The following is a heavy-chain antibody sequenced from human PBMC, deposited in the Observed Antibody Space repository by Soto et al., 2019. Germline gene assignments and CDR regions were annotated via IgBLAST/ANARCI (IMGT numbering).Heavy chain of an antibody. CDR3: AREYPRVVPAAKEYYFDY. CDR1: GYTFTSYA. D-gene: IGHD2-2*01. V-gene: IGHV1-3*01. Sequence: ASVKVSCKASGYTFTSYAMHWVRQAPGQRLEWMGWINAGNGNTKYSQKFQGRVTITRDTSASTAYMELSSLRSEDTAVYYCAREYPRVVPAAKEYYFDYWGQGTLVTVSS. J-gene: IGHJ4*02. CDR2: INAGNGNT.